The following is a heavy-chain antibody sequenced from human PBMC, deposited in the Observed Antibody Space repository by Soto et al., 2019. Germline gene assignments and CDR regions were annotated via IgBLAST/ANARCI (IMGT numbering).Heavy chain of an antibody. J-gene: IGHJ4*02. CDR2: IRFDGSNI. CDR3: ARDGIGSVAFWWYLDY. D-gene: IGHD2-15*01. V-gene: IGHV3-33*01. Sequence: GGSLRLSCSVSASIFRSYGMHWLRQAPGKGMEWVAIIRFDGSNIKYAGAVMGRFAISRDNSKNMLYLEMNSLRVEDTALYYCARDGIGSVAFWWYLDYWGQGTLVTVSS. CDR1: ASIFRSYG.